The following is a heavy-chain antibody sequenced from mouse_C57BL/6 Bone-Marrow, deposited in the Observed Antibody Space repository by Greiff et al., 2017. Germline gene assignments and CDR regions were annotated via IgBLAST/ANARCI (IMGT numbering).Heavy chain of an antibody. CDR3: ASSTMVRGWFAY. CDR1: GYTFTSYW. V-gene: IGHV1-59*01. CDR2: IDPSDSYT. Sequence: VQLQQPGAELVRPGTSVKLSCKASGYTFTSYWMHWVKQRPGQGLEWIGVIDPSDSYTNYNQKFKGKATLTVDTSSSTAYMQLSSLTSEDSAVYYCASSTMVRGWFAYWGQGTLVTVSA. J-gene: IGHJ3*01. D-gene: IGHD2-2*01.